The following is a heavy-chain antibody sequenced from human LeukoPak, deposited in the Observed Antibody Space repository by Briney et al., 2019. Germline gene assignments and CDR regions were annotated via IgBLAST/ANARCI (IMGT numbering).Heavy chain of an antibody. D-gene: IGHD2-2*01. CDR3: AKGYCSSTSCLFDY. J-gene: IGHJ4*02. V-gene: IGHV3-23*01. CDR2: ISGSGGST. CDR1: GFTFSSYA. Sequence: GGSLRLSCAASGFTFSSYAMSWVRQAPGKGLEWVSAISGSGGSTYHADSVKGRFTISRDNSKNTLYLQMNSLRAEDTAVYYCAKGYCSSTSCLFDYWGQGTLVTVSS.